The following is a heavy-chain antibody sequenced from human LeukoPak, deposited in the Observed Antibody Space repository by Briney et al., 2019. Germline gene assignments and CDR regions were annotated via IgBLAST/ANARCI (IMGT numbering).Heavy chain of an antibody. J-gene: IGHJ4*02. V-gene: IGHV3-74*01. Sequence: GGSLRLSCAASGFTFSSYWMHWVRQAPGKGLVWVSRINSDGSSTSYAASVNGRFTISIDNAKNTLYRQMNSLRAGDTAVYYCARGGTPHLYYFDYWGQGTLVTVSS. CDR1: GFTFSSYW. D-gene: IGHD1-7*01. CDR2: INSDGSST. CDR3: ARGGTPHLYYFDY.